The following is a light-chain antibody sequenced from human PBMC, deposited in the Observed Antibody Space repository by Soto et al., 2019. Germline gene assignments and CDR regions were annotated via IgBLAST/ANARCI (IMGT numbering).Light chain of an antibody. CDR3: TSYAGNNNYI. Sequence: SALTQPPSASGSPGQSVTISCTGTSSDIGGYNYVSWYQQHPGKAPKLIIYDVSKRPSGVPDRFSGSKSGNTASLTVSGLQAEDEADYYCTSYAGNNNYIFGTGTKVTVL. V-gene: IGLV2-8*01. J-gene: IGLJ1*01. CDR1: SSDIGGYNY. CDR2: DVS.